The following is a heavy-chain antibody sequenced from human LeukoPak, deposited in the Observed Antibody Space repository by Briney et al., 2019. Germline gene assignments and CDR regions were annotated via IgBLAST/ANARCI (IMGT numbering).Heavy chain of an antibody. CDR1: GFAFDDYA. Sequence: PGGSLRLSCAASGFAFDDYAMHWVRQAPGKGLEWVSGISWNSGSIGYADSVKGRFTISRDNSKDTLYLQMNSLRPEDTAVYYCARDAGLPGDYKGSFDYWGQGTMVTVSS. CDR3: ARDAGLPGDYKGSFDY. J-gene: IGHJ4*02. D-gene: IGHD4-17*01. CDR2: ISWNSGSI. V-gene: IGHV3-9*01.